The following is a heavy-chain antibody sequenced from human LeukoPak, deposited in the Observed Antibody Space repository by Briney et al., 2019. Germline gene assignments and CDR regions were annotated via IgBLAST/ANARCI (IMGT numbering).Heavy chain of an antibody. J-gene: IGHJ4*02. D-gene: IGHD5-12*01. V-gene: IGHV4-4*09. Sequence: SETLSLTCTVSGGSISSYYWSWIRQPPGKGLEWIGYIYTSGSTNYNPSLKSRVTISVDTSKNQFSLKLSSVTAADTAVYSCARAGGYSGYDQGVFDYWGRGVLVTVSS. CDR3: ARAGGYSGYDQGVFDY. CDR2: IYTSGST. CDR1: GGSISSYY.